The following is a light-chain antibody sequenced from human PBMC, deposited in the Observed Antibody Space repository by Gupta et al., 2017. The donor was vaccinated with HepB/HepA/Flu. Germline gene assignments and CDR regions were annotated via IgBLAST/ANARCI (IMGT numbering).Light chain of an antibody. CDR1: SSDVGGYNS. J-gene: IGLJ3*02. Sequence: QSALTQPASVSGSPGQSIPISCSGTSSDVGGYNSVSWHQQHPGKAPKLIIFDVHNRPSGVSNRFSGSKSGNTASLTISGLQAEDEADYYCSSYTSGTTWVFGGGTKVTVL. CDR2: DVH. V-gene: IGLV2-14*01. CDR3: SSYTSGTTWV.